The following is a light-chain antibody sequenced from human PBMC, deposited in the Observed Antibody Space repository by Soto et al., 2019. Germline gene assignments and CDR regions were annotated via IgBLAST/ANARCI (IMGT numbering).Light chain of an antibody. CDR1: QTIDNY. CDR3: QQTYTIPFA. V-gene: IGKV1-39*01. J-gene: IGKJ2*01. CDR2: GAS. Sequence: DMPMTQSPSSLSASVGDRVTITCRPSQTIDNYLNWYQHKPGKAPKLLIYGASTLQSGVSSRFTGSASGTDFILTIDNLQAEDFATYYCQQTYTIPFAFGQGTKLEI.